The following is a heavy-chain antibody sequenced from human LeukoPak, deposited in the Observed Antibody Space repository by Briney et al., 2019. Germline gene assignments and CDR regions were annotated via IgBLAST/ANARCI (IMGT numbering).Heavy chain of an antibody. V-gene: IGHV3-48*03. CDR2: ISSSGSTI. CDR3: AKCLQGYYYYYYMDV. CDR1: GFTFSSYE. J-gene: IGHJ6*03. Sequence: GGSLRLSCAASGFTFSSYEMNWVRQAPGKGLEWVSDISSSGSTIDYADSVKGRFTISRDNSKNTLYLQMNSLRAEDTAVYYCAKCLQGYYYYYYMDVWGKGTTVTISS. D-gene: IGHD2-2*01.